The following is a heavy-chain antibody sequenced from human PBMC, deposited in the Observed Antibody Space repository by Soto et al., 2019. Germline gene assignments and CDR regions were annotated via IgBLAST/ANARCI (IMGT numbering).Heavy chain of an antibody. CDR1: GDSISTFY. CDR2: VYYTGST. Sequence: ASETLSLTCTVSGDSISTFYWGWMRQSPGKELEWIGYVYYTGSTNYNPSLKSRVTISVDRSKNQFSLKLTSANAADTAVYYCARGRTVRNYADDSSDYFYFFDYWGQGTQVTVSS. V-gene: IGHV4-59*01. CDR3: ARGRTVRNYADDSSDYFYFFDY. D-gene: IGHD3-22*01. J-gene: IGHJ4*02.